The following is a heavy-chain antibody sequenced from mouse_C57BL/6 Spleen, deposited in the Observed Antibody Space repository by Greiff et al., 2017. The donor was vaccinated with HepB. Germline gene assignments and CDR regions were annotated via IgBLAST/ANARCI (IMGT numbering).Heavy chain of an antibody. CDR2: INPNNGGT. D-gene: IGHD1-1*01. CDR1: GYTFTDYN. V-gene: IGHV1-18*01. J-gene: IGHJ3*01. Sequence: VQLQQSGPELVKLGASVKIPCKASGYTFTDYNMDWVNQSHGKSLEWIGDINPNNGGTIYNQKFKGKATLTVDKSSSTAYMGLRSLTSEDSAVYYCARSGSYYYGSRAWFAYWGRGTLITVSA. CDR3: ARSGSYYYGSRAWFAY.